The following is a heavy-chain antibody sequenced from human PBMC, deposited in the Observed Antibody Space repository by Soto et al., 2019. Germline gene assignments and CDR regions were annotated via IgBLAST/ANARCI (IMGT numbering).Heavy chain of an antibody. J-gene: IGHJ4*02. V-gene: IGHV2-26*01. CDR2: IFSNDEK. Sequence: QVTLKESGPVLVKPTETLTLTCTVSGFSLSNARMGVSWIRQPPGKALEWLAHIFSNDEKSYSTSLKSRLTISKDNSKSQVVLTMPNMDPVDTATYYCARITLYSSSWYDDYWGQGTLVTVSS. D-gene: IGHD6-13*01. CDR3: ARITLYSSSWYDDY. CDR1: GFSLSNARMG.